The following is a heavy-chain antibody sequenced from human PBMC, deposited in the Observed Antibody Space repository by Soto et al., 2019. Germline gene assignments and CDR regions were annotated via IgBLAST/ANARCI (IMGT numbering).Heavy chain of an antibody. CDR3: ARDYNWKRRDLYYYYYMDV. D-gene: IGHD1-20*01. CDR1: GFTFSSYG. J-gene: IGHJ6*03. CDR2: IWYDGSNK. Sequence: GGSLRLSCAASGFTFSSYGMHWVRQAPGKGLEWVAVIWYDGSNKYYADSVKGRFTISRDNSKNTLYLQMNSLRAEDTAVYYCARDYNWKRRDLYYYYYMDVWGKGTTVTVSS. V-gene: IGHV3-33*01.